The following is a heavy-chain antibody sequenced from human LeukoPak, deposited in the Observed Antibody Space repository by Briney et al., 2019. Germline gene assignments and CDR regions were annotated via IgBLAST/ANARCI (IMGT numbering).Heavy chain of an antibody. V-gene: IGHV3-30*04. D-gene: IGHD6-13*01. CDR1: GFTFSSYA. Sequence: GGSLRLSCAASGFTFSSYAMHWVRQAPGKGLEWVAVISYDGSNKYYADSVKGRFTISRDNSKNTLYLQMNSLRAEDTAVYYCASEGIAAAEDAFDIWGQGTMVTVPS. CDR2: ISYDGSNK. CDR3: ASEGIAAAEDAFDI. J-gene: IGHJ3*02.